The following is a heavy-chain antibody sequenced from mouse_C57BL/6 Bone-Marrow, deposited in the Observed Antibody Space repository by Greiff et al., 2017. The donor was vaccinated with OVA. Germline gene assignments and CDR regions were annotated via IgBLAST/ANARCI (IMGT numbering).Heavy chain of an antibody. V-gene: IGHV1-50*01. CDR3: ARIPHYYGSSYPDY. CDR1: GYTFTSYW. CDR2: IDPSDSYT. J-gene: IGHJ2*01. Sequence: QVQLQQPGAELVKPGASVKLSCKASGYTFTSYWMQWVKQRPGQGLEWIGEIDPSDSYTNYTQKFKGKATLTVDTSSSTAYMQLSSLTSEDSAVYYCARIPHYYGSSYPDYWGQGTTLTVSS. D-gene: IGHD1-1*01.